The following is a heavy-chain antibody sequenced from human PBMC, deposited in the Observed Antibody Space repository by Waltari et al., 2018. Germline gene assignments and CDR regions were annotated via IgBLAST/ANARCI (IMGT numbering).Heavy chain of an antibody. Sequence: QVQLQESGPGLVKPSGTLSLTCAVSGGSISSSNWWSWVRQPPGKGLEWIGEIYHSGSTNCNPALKSRVTISVDKSKNQFYLKLSSVTAADTAVYYCARDGVVTDDNDAFDIWGQGTMVIVSS. V-gene: IGHV4-4*02. D-gene: IGHD2-21*02. CDR2: IYHSGST. CDR1: GGSISSSNW. CDR3: ARDGVVTDDNDAFDI. J-gene: IGHJ3*02.